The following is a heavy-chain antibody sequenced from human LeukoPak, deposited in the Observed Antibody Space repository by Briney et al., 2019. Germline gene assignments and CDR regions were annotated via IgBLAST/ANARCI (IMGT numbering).Heavy chain of an antibody. Sequence: SETLSLTCTVSGGSISSYYWSWIRQPPGKGLEWIGYIYYSGSTNYNPTLKSRVTISVDTSKNQFSLKLSSVTAADTAVYYCARSASTIFGVVTYFDYWGQGTLVTVSS. CDR3: ARSASTIFGVVTYFDY. CDR1: GGSISSYY. CDR2: IYYSGST. J-gene: IGHJ4*02. D-gene: IGHD3-3*01. V-gene: IGHV4-59*12.